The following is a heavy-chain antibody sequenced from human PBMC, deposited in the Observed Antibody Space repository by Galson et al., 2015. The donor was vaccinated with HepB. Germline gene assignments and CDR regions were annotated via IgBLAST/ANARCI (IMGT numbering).Heavy chain of an antibody. Sequence: SVKVSCKASGYTFTSYAMHWVRQAPGQRLEWMGWINAGNGNTKYSQKFQGRVTITRDTSASTAYMELSSLRSEDTAVYYCASPGGSGWGYFDYWGQGTLVTVSS. CDR3: ASPGGSGWGYFDY. CDR2: INAGNGNT. CDR1: GYTFTSYA. J-gene: IGHJ4*02. D-gene: IGHD6-19*01. V-gene: IGHV1-3*01.